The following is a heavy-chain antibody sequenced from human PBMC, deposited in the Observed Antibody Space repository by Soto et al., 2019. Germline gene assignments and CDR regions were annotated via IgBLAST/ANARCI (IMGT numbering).Heavy chain of an antibody. CDR3: AREIAAADFDY. CDR1: GFTFSAYN. Sequence: VQLVESGGGVVQPGRSLRLSCAASGFTFSAYNMNWVRQAPGKGLEWLSYISSDSSTKYYADSVKGRFSISRDNAKNSVYLHMNSLRDEDTAVYYCAREIAAADFDYWGQGTLVTVSS. J-gene: IGHJ4*02. D-gene: IGHD6-13*01. V-gene: IGHV3-48*02. CDR2: ISSDSSTK.